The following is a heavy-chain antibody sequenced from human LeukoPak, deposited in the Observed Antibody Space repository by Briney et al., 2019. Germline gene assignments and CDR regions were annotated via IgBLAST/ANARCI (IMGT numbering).Heavy chain of an antibody. CDR1: GFIFSSYA. D-gene: IGHD5-24*01. Sequence: GSLRLSCAASGFIFSSYAMHWVRQAPGKGLEWVAVISYDASNKYYADSVKGRFTISRDDSKNTLYLQMNSLRAEDTAVYYCARGGGYNYASYFYGMDVWGQGTTVTVSS. V-gene: IGHV3-30-3*01. CDR3: ARGGGYNYASYFYGMDV. J-gene: IGHJ6*02. CDR2: ISYDASNK.